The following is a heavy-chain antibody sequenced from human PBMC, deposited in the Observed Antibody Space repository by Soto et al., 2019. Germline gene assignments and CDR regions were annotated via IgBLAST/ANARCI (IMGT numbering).Heavy chain of an antibody. V-gene: IGHV4-61*01. CDR2: IHVSGST. CDR3: ARDGHGMDV. CDR1: GGSVSSGSYQ. J-gene: IGHJ6*02. Sequence: SETLSLTCTVSGGSVSSGSYQWTWIRQPPGKGLEWIGYIHVSGSTNDNPSLKGRVTMSIDTSKNQFSLKLSSVTAADTAVYYCARDGHGMDVWGQGXKVTVSS.